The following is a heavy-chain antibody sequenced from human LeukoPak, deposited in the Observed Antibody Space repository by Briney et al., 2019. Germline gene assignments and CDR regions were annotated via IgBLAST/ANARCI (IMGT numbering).Heavy chain of an antibody. CDR2: ISGSGGST. Sequence: GGSLRLSCAASGFTFSSYAMSWVRQAPGKGLEWVSAISGSGGSTYYADSVKGRFTISRDNSKNTLYLQMNSLRAEETAVYYCAKDQRYDILTGYFEQDYWGQGTLVTVSS. J-gene: IGHJ4*02. CDR1: GFTFSSYA. D-gene: IGHD3-9*01. CDR3: AKDQRYDILTGYFEQDY. V-gene: IGHV3-23*01.